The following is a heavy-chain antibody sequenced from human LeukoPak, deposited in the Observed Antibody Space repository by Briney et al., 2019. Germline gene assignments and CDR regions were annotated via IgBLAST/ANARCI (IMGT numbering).Heavy chain of an antibody. CDR1: GFVFSGDN. V-gene: IGHV3-69-1*01. J-gene: IGHJ4*02. CDR3: VREVGRPKTFYFDS. CDR2: ISETI. Sequence: GGSLRLSCIASGFVFSGDNMNWVRQAPGKGLEWVAHISETIYYADSVQGRFTISRDNAKNSLYLQMSNLRVDDTAMYYCVREVGRPKTFYFDSWGRGTPVTVSS. D-gene: IGHD3-16*01.